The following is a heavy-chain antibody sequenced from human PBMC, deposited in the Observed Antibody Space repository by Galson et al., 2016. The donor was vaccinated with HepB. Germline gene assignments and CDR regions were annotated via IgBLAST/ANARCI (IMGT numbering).Heavy chain of an antibody. D-gene: IGHD6-19*01. V-gene: IGHV3-33*01. Sequence: SLRLSCAASGFTFSNYGMHWVRQAPGKGLEWVADIWYDGSKQYYADSVKGRFTISRDNSKNTLYLQMSSLRAGDTAVYYCARDSEIAVPDATPGEGDWYFDHWGRGTLVTVSS. CDR3: ARDSEIAVPDATPGEGDWYFDH. CDR2: IWYDGSKQ. CDR1: GFTFSNYG. J-gene: IGHJ2*01.